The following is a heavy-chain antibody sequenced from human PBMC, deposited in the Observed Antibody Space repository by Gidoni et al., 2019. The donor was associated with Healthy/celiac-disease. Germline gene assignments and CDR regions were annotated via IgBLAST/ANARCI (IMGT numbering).Heavy chain of an antibody. CDR1: GFTFSSYG. J-gene: IGHJ3*02. CDR3: ARLLGSSGYYYGGAFDI. V-gene: IGHV3-33*01. D-gene: IGHD3-22*01. Sequence: QVQLVESGGGVVQPVRSLRLSCAASGFTFSSYGMHWVRQAPGKGLEWVAVICYDGSNKYYADSAKGRFPISRDNSKNTLYLQMNSLRAEDTAVYYCARLLGSSGYYYGGAFDIWGQGTMVTVSS. CDR2: ICYDGSNK.